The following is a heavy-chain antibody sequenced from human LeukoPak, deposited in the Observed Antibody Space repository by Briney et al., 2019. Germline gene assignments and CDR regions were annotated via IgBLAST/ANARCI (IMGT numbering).Heavy chain of an antibody. V-gene: IGHV1-2*02. CDR3: ARDYDSLTWLYYFDY. J-gene: IGHJ4*02. CDR2: INTNSGGP. D-gene: IGHD3-9*01. Sequence: ASLKLSCKPSGYTFTGYYMHWVRQAPAQGLEWMGWINTNSGGPNYAQKCQGRVTMARETSISTAYMELSRLRSDDTAVYYWARDYDSLTWLYYFDYWGQGTLVTVSS. CDR1: GYTFTGYY.